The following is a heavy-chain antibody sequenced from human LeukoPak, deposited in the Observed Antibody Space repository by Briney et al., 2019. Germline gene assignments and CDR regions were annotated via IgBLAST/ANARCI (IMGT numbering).Heavy chain of an antibody. CDR3: ARESKRGFSYGYSDY. V-gene: IGHV1-2*02. CDR1: GYTFIGYY. Sequence: ASVKVSCKASGYTFIGYYMYWVRQAPGQGPEWMGWINPNSGDTNYAQKFQGRVTMTRDMSISTAYMELSRLGSDDTAVYYCARESKRGFSYGYSDYWGQGTLVTVSS. CDR2: INPNSGDT. J-gene: IGHJ4*02. D-gene: IGHD5-18*01.